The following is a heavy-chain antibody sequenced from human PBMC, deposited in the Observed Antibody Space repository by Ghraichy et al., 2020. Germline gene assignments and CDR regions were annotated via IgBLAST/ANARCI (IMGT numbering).Heavy chain of an antibody. CDR1: GGSIRSQF. D-gene: IGHD5-18*01. CDR2: VSYSGNT. CDR3: ARRGRGYSLYYYGLDV. Sequence: SETLSLTCTVSGGSIRSQFWTWIRKPPGKGLEWIGYVSYSGNTNYNPSLKSRVTISVDTSKNQFSLSLTSVTAADTAVYYCARRGRGYSLYYYGLDVWGQRTTVTVSS. V-gene: IGHV4-59*08. J-gene: IGHJ6*02.